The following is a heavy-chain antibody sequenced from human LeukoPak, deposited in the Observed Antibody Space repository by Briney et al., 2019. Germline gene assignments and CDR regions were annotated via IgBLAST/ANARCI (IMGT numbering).Heavy chain of an antibody. CDR2: IYTSGST. Sequence: SETLSLTCTVSGCSISSGSYYWSWIRQPAGKGLEWIGRIYTSGSTNYNPSLKSRVTISVDTSKNQFSLKLSSVTAADTAVYYCARVPVPYSSSWYNPEGWFDPWGQGTLVTVSS. J-gene: IGHJ5*02. CDR1: GCSISSGSYY. V-gene: IGHV4-61*02. CDR3: ARVPVPYSSSWYNPEGWFDP. D-gene: IGHD6-13*01.